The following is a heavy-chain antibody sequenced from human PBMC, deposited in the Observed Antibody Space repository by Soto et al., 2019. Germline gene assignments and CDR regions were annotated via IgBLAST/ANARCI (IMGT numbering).Heavy chain of an antibody. CDR2: IYHSGST. J-gene: IGHJ6*02. CDR1: GGSISSGGYS. V-gene: IGHV4-30-2*01. D-gene: IGHD1-7*01. Sequence: SETLSLTCAVSGGSISSGGYSWSWIRQPPGKGLEWIGYIYHSGSTYYNPSLKSRVTISVDRSKNQFSLKLSSVTAADTAVYYCARGGEWKYGGMDVWGQGTTVTVSS. CDR3: ARGGEWKYGGMDV.